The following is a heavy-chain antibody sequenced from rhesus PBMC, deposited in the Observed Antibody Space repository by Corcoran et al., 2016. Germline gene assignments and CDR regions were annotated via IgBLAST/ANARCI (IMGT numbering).Heavy chain of an antibody. V-gene: IGHV4-99*01. J-gene: IGHJ4*01. CDR1: GYSISSGYN. Sequence: QVKLQQWGEGLVKPSETLSLTCAVSGYSISSGYNWGWIRQPPGKGLEYIGYISGSSGSTYYNPSLKSRVTISKATSKTQFSLKLSSVTAADTAVYYCARRGSYSGIDDWGQGVLVTVSS. CDR3: ARRGSYSGIDD. CDR2: ISGSSGST. D-gene: IGHD3-16*01.